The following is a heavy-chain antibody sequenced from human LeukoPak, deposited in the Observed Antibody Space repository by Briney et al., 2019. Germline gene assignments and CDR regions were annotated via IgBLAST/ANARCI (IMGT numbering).Heavy chain of an antibody. CDR3: ARAKEEYYDSSGLDNWFDP. V-gene: IGHV1-69*05. Sequence: SVKVSCKASGGTFSSYAISWVRQAPGQGLEWMGGIIPIFGTANYAQKFQGRVTMTRDTSTSTVYMELSSLRSEDTAVYYCARAKEEYYDSSGLDNWFDPWGQGTLVTVSS. D-gene: IGHD3-22*01. CDR2: IIPIFGTA. CDR1: GGTFSSYA. J-gene: IGHJ5*02.